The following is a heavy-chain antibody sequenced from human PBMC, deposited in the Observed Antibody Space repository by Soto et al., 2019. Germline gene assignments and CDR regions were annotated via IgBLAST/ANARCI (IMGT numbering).Heavy chain of an antibody. V-gene: IGHV3-33*01. CDR2: IWYDGSNK. CDR1: GFTFSSYG. Sequence: PGGSLRLSCAASGFTFSSYGMHWVRQAPGKGLEWVAVIWYDGSNKYYADSVKGRFTISRDNSKNTLYLQMNSLRAEDTAVYYCARDPTPPGLPPDYWGQGTLVTVSS. CDR3: ARDPTPPGLPPDY. J-gene: IGHJ4*02.